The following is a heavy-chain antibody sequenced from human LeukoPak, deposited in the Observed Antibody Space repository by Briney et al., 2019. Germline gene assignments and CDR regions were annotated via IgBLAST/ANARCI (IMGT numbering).Heavy chain of an antibody. CDR2: IKKDGSEK. J-gene: IGHJ4*02. Sequence: GGSLRLSCAASGFTFSSYWMSWVRQAPGKGLEWVANIKKDGSEKYYVDSVKGRFTISRDNAKTSLYLQMNSLRAGDTAVYYCARDLSGVTGYTYGRGIDYWGQGTLVTVSS. D-gene: IGHD5-18*01. V-gene: IGHV3-7*01. CDR1: GFTFSSYW. CDR3: ARDLSGVTGYTYGRGIDY.